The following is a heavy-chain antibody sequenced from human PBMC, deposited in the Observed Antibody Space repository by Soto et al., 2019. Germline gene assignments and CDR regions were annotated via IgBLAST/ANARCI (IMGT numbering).Heavy chain of an antibody. CDR3: ARGHGTSSYYYYYGMDV. J-gene: IGHJ6*02. Sequence: ASVKVSCKASGYTFTGYYMHWVRQAPGQGLEWMGWINPNSGGTNYAQKFQGRVTMTRNTSISTAYMELSSLRSEDTAVYYCARGHGTSSYYYYYGMDVWGQGTTVTVSS. CDR1: GYTFTGYY. V-gene: IGHV1-2*02. CDR2: INPNSGGT. D-gene: IGHD2-2*01.